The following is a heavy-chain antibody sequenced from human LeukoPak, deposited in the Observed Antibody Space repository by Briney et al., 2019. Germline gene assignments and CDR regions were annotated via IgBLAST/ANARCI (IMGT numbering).Heavy chain of an antibody. CDR1: GYTFTSYD. V-gene: IGHV1-8*01. Sequence: GASVKVSCKASGYTFTSYDINWVRQATAQGLEWMGWMNPNSGNTGYAQKFQGRVTMTRNTSISTAYMELSSLRSEDTAVYYCARGRGQWLARGTNWYFDLWGRGTLVTVSS. CDR2: MNPNSGNT. D-gene: IGHD6-19*01. CDR3: ARGRGQWLARGTNWYFDL. J-gene: IGHJ2*01.